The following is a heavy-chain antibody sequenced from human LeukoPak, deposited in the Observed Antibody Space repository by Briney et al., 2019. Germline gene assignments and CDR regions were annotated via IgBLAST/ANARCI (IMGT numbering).Heavy chain of an antibody. CDR1: GYTFTSYG. CDR3: ARDFYSHDYGETNDAFDI. D-gene: IGHD4-17*01. J-gene: IGHJ3*02. Sequence: ASVKVSCKASGYTFTSYGISWVRQAPGQGLEWMGWISAYNGNTNYAQKLQGRVTMTTDTSTSTAYMELRSLRSDDTAVYYFARDFYSHDYGETNDAFDIWGQGTMVTVSS. V-gene: IGHV1-18*01. CDR2: ISAYNGNT.